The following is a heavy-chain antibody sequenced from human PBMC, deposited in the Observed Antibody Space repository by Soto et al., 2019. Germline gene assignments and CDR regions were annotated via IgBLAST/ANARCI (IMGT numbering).Heavy chain of an antibody. CDR3: ARHGAITIFGVVYSGMDV. Sequence: ESLKISCKGSGYSFTSYWIGWVRQMPGKGLEWMGIIYPGDSDTRYSPSFQGQVTISADKSISTAYLQWSSLKASDTAMYYCARHGAITIFGVVYSGMDVWGQGTTVTVSS. J-gene: IGHJ6*02. CDR2: IYPGDSDT. V-gene: IGHV5-51*01. D-gene: IGHD3-3*01. CDR1: GYSFTSYW.